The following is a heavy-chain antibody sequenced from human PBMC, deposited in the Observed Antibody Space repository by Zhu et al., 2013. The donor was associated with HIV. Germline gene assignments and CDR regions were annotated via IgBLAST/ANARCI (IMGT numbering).Heavy chain of an antibody. CDR3: AREGYLTKFDY. CDR2: ITPMIGTP. V-gene: IGHV1-69*01. J-gene: IGHJ4*02. CDR1: GGTFSAYA. Sequence: QVQLVQSGAEVKTPGSSVKVSCKASGGTFSAYAINWVRQAPGQGLEWMGGITPMIGTPTYAQNFKGRVTITADEITSTGYMELSSLTSADTAIYYCAREGYLTKFDYWGREPWSPSPQ. D-gene: IGHD1-1*01.